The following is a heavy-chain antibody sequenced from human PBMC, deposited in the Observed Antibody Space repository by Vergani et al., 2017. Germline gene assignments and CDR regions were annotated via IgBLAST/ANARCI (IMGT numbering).Heavy chain of an antibody. J-gene: IGHJ4*02. V-gene: IGHV3-74*01. D-gene: IGHD1-26*01. CDR2: VGFDGSDT. CDR3: ARDGAGTVDFDY. CDR1: GFPLSNAC. Sequence: EVQLVESGGGLVQPGGSLRLSCAASGFPLSNACIHWVRQGPGKGLEWVSRVGFDGSDTVYADSVKGRFTISKDSAMNTVHLQMTNVRAEDTAVYFCARDGAGTVDFDYWGPGILVTVSS.